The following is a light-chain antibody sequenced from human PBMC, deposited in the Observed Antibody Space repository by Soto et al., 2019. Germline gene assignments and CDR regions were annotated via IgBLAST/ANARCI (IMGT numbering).Light chain of an antibody. Sequence: QLVLTQSPSASASLGASVKLTCTLSSGHSSYTIAWHQQQPEKGPRYLMTLNSDGSHSKGDGIPDRFSGSSSGAERYLSISSPQSEDEADYYCQTWGTGIEVFGGGTKLTVL. CDR3: QTWGTGIEV. CDR2: LNSDGSH. J-gene: IGLJ3*02. V-gene: IGLV4-69*01. CDR1: SGHSSYT.